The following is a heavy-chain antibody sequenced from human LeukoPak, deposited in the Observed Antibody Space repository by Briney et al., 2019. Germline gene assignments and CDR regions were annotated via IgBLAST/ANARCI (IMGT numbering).Heavy chain of an antibody. CDR3: ARSIWFGELLPDY. CDR1: GGSISSYY. V-gene: IGHV4-59*08. Sequence: SETLSLTCTVSGGSISSYYWSWLRQPPGEGLEGIGYIYYSGSTNYSPSLKSRVTISVDTSKNQVSLKLSSVTAADTAVYYCARSIWFGELLPDYWGQGTLVTVSS. J-gene: IGHJ4*02. CDR2: IYYSGST. D-gene: IGHD3-10*01.